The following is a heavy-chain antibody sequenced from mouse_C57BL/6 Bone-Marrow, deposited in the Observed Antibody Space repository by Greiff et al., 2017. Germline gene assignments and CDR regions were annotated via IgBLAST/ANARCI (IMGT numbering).Heavy chain of an antibody. CDR1: GYTFTSYW. CDR3: ARRDYYGSSYYFDY. D-gene: IGHD1-1*01. CDR2: IDPNSGCT. J-gene: IGHJ2*01. Sequence: VQLQQPGAELVKPGASVKLSCKASGYTFTSYWMHWVKQRPGRGLEWIGRIDPNSGCTKYNEKFKSKATLTVDKPSSTAYIQLSSLTSEDAAVYYFARRDYYGSSYYFDYWGQGTTLTVS. V-gene: IGHV1-72*01.